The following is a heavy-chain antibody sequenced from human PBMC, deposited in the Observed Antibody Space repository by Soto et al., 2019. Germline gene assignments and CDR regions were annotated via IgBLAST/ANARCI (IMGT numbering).Heavy chain of an antibody. CDR1: GYTFTSYD. D-gene: IGHD3-16*02. CDR2: MNPNSGNT. Sequence: ASVKVSCKASGYTFTSYDINWVRQATGQGLEWMGWMNPNSGNTGYAQKLQGRVTMTRNTSISTAYMKLSSLRTEDTAVNYYAGVLPVQTPWIYDYIWSGYPPAPSIDYWGQGTLVTVSS. V-gene: IGHV1-8*01. J-gene: IGHJ4*02. CDR3: AGVLPVQTPWIYDYIWSGYPPAPSIDY.